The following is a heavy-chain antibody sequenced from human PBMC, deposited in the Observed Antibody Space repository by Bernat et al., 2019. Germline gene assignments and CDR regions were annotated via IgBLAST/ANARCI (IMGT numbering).Heavy chain of an antibody. V-gene: IGHV3-30*04. CDR1: GFNLSIYA. CDR3: AGERTKYNWNPDGLGD. CDR2: ISYDGNNK. J-gene: IGHJ4*02. D-gene: IGHD1-20*01. Sequence: VQLVESGGGVVQPGKSLRLSCAHSGFNLSIYAMYWVRQAPGKGLEWVALISYDGNNKNYADSVKGRFTVSRDNSRNTLYLQLNNLKAEDTAVYYCAGERTKYNWNPDGLGDWGQRTLVTVSS.